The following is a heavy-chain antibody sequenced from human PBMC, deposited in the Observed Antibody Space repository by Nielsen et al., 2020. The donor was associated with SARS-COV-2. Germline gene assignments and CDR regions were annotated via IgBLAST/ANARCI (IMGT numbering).Heavy chain of an antibody. Sequence: SETLSLTCTVSGGSISSSSYYWGWIRQPPGKGLEWIGSIYYSGSTYYNPSLKSRVTISVDTSKNQFSLRLSSVTAADTAVYYCATKGNGWELLSAFDIWGQGTMVTVSS. J-gene: IGHJ3*02. D-gene: IGHD1-26*01. CDR3: ATKGNGWELLSAFDI. CDR2: IYYSGST. CDR1: GGSISSSSYY. V-gene: IGHV4-39*07.